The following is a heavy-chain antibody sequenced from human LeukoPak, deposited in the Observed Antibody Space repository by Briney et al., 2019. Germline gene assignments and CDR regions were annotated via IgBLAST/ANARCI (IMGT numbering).Heavy chain of an antibody. CDR2: ISAYNGNT. CDR1: GYTFTSYG. J-gene: IGHJ4*02. D-gene: IGHD3-10*01. CDR3: ARGSGFGELSAEFDY. Sequence: GASVKVSCKASGYTFTSYGISWVRQAPGQGLEWMGWISAYNGNTNYAQKLQGRVTMTTDTSTSTAYMELRSLRSDDTAVYYCARGSGFGELSAEFDYWGQGTLVTVSS. V-gene: IGHV1-18*01.